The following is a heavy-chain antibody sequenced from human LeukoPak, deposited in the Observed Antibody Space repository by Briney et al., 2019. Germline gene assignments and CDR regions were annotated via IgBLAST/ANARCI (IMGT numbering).Heavy chain of an antibody. CDR1: GYTFTGYY. D-gene: IGHD3-3*01. V-gene: IGHV1-2*02. J-gene: IGHJ6*02. CDR2: INHNSGGT. Sequence: ASVKVSCKASGYTFTGYYMHWVRQAPGQVFEWLGWINHNSGGTNYAQKFQGRVTMTRDTSISTAYMELSRLRSDDTAVYYCARDPEYYDFWSGSYGMDVWGQGTTVTVSS. CDR3: ARDPEYYDFWSGSYGMDV.